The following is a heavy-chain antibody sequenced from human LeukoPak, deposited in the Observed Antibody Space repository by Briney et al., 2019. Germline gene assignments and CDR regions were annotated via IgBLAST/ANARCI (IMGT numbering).Heavy chain of an antibody. V-gene: IGHV5-51*01. J-gene: IGHJ3*02. Sequence: GESLKISCKGSGYSVTSYWIGWVRQMPGKGLEWMGIIYPGDSDTRYSPSFQGQVTISVDKSISTAYLQWSSLKASDTAMYYCARRYSSSAGASDAFDIWGQGTMVTVSS. CDR1: GYSVTSYW. CDR3: ARRYSSSAGASDAFDI. D-gene: IGHD6-6*01. CDR2: IYPGDSDT.